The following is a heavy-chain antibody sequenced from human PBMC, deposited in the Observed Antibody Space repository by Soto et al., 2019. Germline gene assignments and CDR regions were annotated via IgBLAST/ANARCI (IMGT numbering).Heavy chain of an antibody. Sequence: SVKVSCKASGGTFSTFGISWVRQAPGQGLEWMGGIIPFFGTARYSQKFEDRITITADESTNTVYMDLRSLTSEDTAIYYCAESAPMDAGDKYYYDFWGQGALVTVSS. CDR2: IIPFFGTA. V-gene: IGHV1-69*13. CDR1: GGTFSTFG. D-gene: IGHD4-17*01. CDR3: AESAPMDAGDKYYYDF. J-gene: IGHJ4*02.